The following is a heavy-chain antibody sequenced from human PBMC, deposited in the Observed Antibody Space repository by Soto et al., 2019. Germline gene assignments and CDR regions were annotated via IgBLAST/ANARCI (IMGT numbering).Heavy chain of an antibody. V-gene: IGHV3-23*01. CDR3: FRYNWIDP. Sequence: PGGSLRLSCAASGFTFSSYAMSWVRQAPGKGLEWVSGISGSGGSTYYADSVKGRFTISRDNSKNTLYLQMNSLRAEDTAVYYSFRYNWIDPWGQGTLVTVSS. CDR2: ISGSGGST. D-gene: IGHD3-16*01. CDR1: GFTFSSYA. J-gene: IGHJ5*02.